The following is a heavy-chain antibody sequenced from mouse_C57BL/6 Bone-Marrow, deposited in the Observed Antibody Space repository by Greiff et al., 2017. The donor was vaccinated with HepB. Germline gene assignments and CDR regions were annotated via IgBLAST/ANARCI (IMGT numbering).Heavy chain of an antibody. CDR2: ISNLAYSI. J-gene: IGHJ1*03. D-gene: IGHD2-3*01. V-gene: IGHV5-15*04. CDR1: GFTFSDYG. CDR3: ARHNLYDGYSFYWYFDV. Sequence: EVKVEESGGGLVQPGGSLKLSCAASGFTFSDYGMAWVRQAPRQGPEWVAFISNLAYSIYYADTVTGRFTISRENAKNTLYLEMSSLRSEDTAMYYCARHNLYDGYSFYWYFDVWGTGTTVTVSS.